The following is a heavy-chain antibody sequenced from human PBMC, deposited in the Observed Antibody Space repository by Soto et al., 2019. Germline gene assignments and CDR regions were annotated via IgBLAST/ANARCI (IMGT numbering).Heavy chain of an antibody. D-gene: IGHD3-16*02. CDR2: IIPIFGTA. CDR3: ARDPSWGSYRYLQY. J-gene: IGHJ4*02. Sequence: GASVKVSCKASGGTFSSYAISWVRQAPGQGLEWMGGIIPIFGTANYAQKFQGRVTITADESTSTAYMELSSLRSEDTAVYYCARDPSWGSYRYLQYWGQGTLVTVSS. V-gene: IGHV1-69*13. CDR1: GGTFSSYA.